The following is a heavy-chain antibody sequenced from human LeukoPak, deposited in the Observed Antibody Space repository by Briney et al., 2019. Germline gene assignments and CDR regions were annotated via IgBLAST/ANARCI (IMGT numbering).Heavy chain of an antibody. CDR3: GRRYGDYYHPIAN. D-gene: IGHD4-17*01. V-gene: IGHV3-23*01. J-gene: IGHJ4*02. CDR1: GYTFSSFA. CDR2: ITSGGTT. Sequence: GGSLRLSCGASGYTFSSFAMSCVPHAPGGGLEWVSAITSGGTTYYADSVKGRFTISRDNSKNTLYLQMNSLRVEDTAVYYCGRRYGDYYHPIANWGQGTLVTVSS.